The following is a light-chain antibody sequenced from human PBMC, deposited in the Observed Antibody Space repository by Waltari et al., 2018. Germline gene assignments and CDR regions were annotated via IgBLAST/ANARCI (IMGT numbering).Light chain of an antibody. Sequence: QSVLTQSPSASGTPGQRVTISCSGSSSTIGANYVYWYQQFTGTAPRLLIDRSYQRPYWVPDRFSGSKSGTSASLAISGRRSEDEADYYCATWDDSLNAWVFGGGTRLTSL. CDR2: RSY. J-gene: IGLJ3*02. CDR3: ATWDDSLNAWV. CDR1: SSTIGANY. V-gene: IGLV1-47*01.